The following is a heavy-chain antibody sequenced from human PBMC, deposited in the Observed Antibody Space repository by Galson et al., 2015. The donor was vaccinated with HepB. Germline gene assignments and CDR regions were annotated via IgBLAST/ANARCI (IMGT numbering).Heavy chain of an antibody. V-gene: IGHV1-58*01. CDR1: GFTFTSSA. Sequence: SVKVSCKASGFTFTSSAVQWVRQARGQRLEWIGWIVVGSGNTNYAQKFQERVTITRDMSTSTAYMELSSLRSEDTAVYYCAAGGDEEYYYYMDVWGKGTTVTVSS. D-gene: IGHD4-17*01. J-gene: IGHJ6*03. CDR3: AAGGDEEYYYYMDV. CDR2: IVVGSGNT.